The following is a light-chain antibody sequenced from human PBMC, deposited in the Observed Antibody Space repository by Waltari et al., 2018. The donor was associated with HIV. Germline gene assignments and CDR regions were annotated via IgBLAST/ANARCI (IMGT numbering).Light chain of an antibody. J-gene: IGLJ3*02. CDR3: GTWDTRLSAWV. V-gene: IGLV1-51*02. CDR1: GSTIGNNY. CDR2: ENN. Sequence: QSVLTQPPSVSAAPGQKVTIPCSGSGSTIGNNYVSWYQQLPGTAPKVLMFENNKRHSGAPDRFSGSKSDTSATLAITGLQPGDEAYYYCGTWDTRLSAWVFGGGTKLSVL.